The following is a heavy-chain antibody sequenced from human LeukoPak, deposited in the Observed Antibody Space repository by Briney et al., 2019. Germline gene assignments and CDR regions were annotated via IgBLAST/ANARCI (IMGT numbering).Heavy chain of an antibody. CDR2: ISAYYGNT. D-gene: IGHD3-9*01. CDR1: GYTFTSYG. V-gene: IGHV1-18*01. J-gene: IGHJ6*02. CDR3: ARADDISPRYYYGMDV. Sequence: PLASVNVSCKASGYTFTSYGISWVRQAPGQGLEWMGWISAYYGNTNYAQKLQGRVTLTTDTSTSTAYMELRSLTSDDTAVYFCARADDISPRYYYGMDVWGPGTTVSVSS.